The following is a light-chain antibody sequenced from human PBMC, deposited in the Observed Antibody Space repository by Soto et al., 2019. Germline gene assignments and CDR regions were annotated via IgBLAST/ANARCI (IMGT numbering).Light chain of an antibody. CDR2: DVS. CDR3: SSYTSSSTLYV. CDR1: SSDVGGYNY. J-gene: IGLJ1*01. V-gene: IGLV2-14*01. Sequence: QSALTQPASVSGSPGQSITISCTGTSSDVGGYNYVSWYQQHPGKAPKLMIYDVSNRPSGVSNRFSGSKSGNTASLTISGLQPEYEADYYCSSYTSSSTLYVFGTGTKLTVL.